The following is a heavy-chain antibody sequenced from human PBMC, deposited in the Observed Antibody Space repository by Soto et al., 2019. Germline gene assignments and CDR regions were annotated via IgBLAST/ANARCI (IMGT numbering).Heavy chain of an antibody. CDR3: AKSTGGTANGFDV. CDR2: ISWKSGSI. V-gene: IGHV3-9*01. D-gene: IGHD2-21*02. J-gene: IGHJ6*01. CDR1: GFTFGDYA. Sequence: EVQLVESGGDLVQPGRSLRLSCAASGFTFGDYAMHWVRQAPGKGLEWVSGISWKSGSIGYADSVEGRFTISRDNAKNSLYLQMNSLRGVDTSLYYCAKSTGGTANGFDVWGQGTTVTVS.